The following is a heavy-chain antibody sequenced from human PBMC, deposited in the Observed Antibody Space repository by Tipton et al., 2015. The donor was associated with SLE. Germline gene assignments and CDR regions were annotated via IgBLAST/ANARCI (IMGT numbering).Heavy chain of an antibody. V-gene: IGHV4-39*07. CDR3: ARDPGLYRGSYPTSFDY. J-gene: IGHJ4*02. D-gene: IGHD1-26*01. CDR1: GGAVNTDSYY. Sequence: TLSLTCTVSGGAVNTDSYYWGWIRQPPGKGLEWIGSSYLSGSTYYNPSLKSRVTISVDRSNNQFSLKLSSVTAADTAVYYCARDPGLYRGSYPTSFDYWGQGTLVTVAS. CDR2: SYLSGST.